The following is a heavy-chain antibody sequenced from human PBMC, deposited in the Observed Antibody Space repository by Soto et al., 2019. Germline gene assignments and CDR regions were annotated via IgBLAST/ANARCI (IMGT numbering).Heavy chain of an antibody. V-gene: IGHV1-69*13. Sequence: SVKVSCKASGGTFSSYAISWVRQAPGQGLEWMGGIIPIFGTANYAQKFQGRVTITADESTSTAYMELSSLRSEDTAVYYCARAPPMYYYDSSGYYHLAYFQHWGQGTLVTVS. CDR2: IIPIFGTA. CDR1: GGTFSSYA. CDR3: ARAPPMYYYDSSGYYHLAYFQH. D-gene: IGHD3-22*01. J-gene: IGHJ1*01.